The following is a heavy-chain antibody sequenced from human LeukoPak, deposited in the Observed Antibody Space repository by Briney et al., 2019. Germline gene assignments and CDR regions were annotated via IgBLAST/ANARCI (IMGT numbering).Heavy chain of an antibody. Sequence: GGSLRLSCAASGFTFSTYAMGWVRQAPGKGLEWVSSIKGGGGDPFYADSVKGRFTISRDNYKNTLFLQLNSLRAEDSAVYYCAKGGHDFNPFYCWGQGTLVTVSS. J-gene: IGHJ4*02. D-gene: IGHD2-21*02. V-gene: IGHV3-23*01. CDR3: AKGGHDFNPFYC. CDR2: IKGGGGDP. CDR1: GFTFSTYA.